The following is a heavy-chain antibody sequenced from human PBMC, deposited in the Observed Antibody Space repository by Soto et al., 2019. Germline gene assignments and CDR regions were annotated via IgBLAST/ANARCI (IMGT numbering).Heavy chain of an antibody. CDR3: AQSPWGAAPDY. CDR1: GFSLSARGVG. CDR2: ISWKDDK. J-gene: IGHJ4*02. Sequence: SGPTLVNPTQTLTLTCTVSGFSLSARGVGVGWFRQPPGKPLEWLAIISWKDDKRYTPSLQSRLTLTKDASKNQVVLTMTDMDPNEKATHSCAQSPWGAAPDYWGPGTLVTVSS. D-gene: IGHD3-16*01. V-gene: IGHV2-5*01.